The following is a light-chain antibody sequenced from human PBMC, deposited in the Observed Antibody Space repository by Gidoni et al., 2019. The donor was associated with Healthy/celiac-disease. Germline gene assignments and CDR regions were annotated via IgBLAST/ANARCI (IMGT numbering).Light chain of an antibody. Sequence: DIQMTQSPSFLSASVGDSVTITCRASQSISSYLNWYQQKPGKAPKLLIYAASSLQSGVPSRFSGSGSGTDFTITISSLQPEDFATYYCQQSYSTPRGLTFGGGTKVEIK. CDR2: AAS. CDR1: QSISSY. CDR3: QQSYSTPRGLT. V-gene: IGKV1-39*01. J-gene: IGKJ4*01.